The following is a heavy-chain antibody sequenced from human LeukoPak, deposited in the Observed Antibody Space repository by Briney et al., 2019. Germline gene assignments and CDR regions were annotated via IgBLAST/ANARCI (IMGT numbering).Heavy chain of an antibody. CDR3: ARSSRIQLWFLFGY. Sequence: ASVKVSCKASGGTFSSYAISWVRQAPGQGLEWMGGIIPIFGTANYVQKFQGRVTITTDESTSTAYMELSSLRSEDTAVYYCARSSRIQLWFLFGYWGQGTLVTVSS. D-gene: IGHD5-18*01. J-gene: IGHJ4*02. V-gene: IGHV1-69*05. CDR2: IIPIFGTA. CDR1: GGTFSSYA.